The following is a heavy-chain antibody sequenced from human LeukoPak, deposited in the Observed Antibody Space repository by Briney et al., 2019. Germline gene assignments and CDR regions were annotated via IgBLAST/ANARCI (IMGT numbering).Heavy chain of an antibody. J-gene: IGHJ4*02. V-gene: IGHV3-30*02. CDR2: IRYDGSNK. CDR1: GFTFSSYG. Sequence: PGGSLRLSCAASGFTFSSYGMHWVRQAPGKGLGWVAFIRYDGSNKYYADSVKGRFTISRDNSKNTLYLQMNSLRAEDTAVSYCARTLVVGAPSDDDSWGQGTLVTVSA. CDR3: ARTLVVGAPSDDDS. D-gene: IGHD2-15*01.